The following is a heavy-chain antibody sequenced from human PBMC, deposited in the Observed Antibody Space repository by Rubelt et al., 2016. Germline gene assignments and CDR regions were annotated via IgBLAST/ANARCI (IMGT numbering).Heavy chain of an antibody. Sequence: GSSVKVSCKASGGTFSSYAISWVRQAPGQGLEWMGRINPNSGGTNYAQKFQGRVTMTRDTSISTAYMERSRLRSDDTAVYYCALRYHPAATYYYGMDVWGQGTTVTVSS. V-gene: IGHV1-2*06. CDR3: ALRYHPAATYYYGMDV. J-gene: IGHJ6*02. CDR1: GGTFSSYA. CDR2: INPNSGGT. D-gene: IGHD2-2*01.